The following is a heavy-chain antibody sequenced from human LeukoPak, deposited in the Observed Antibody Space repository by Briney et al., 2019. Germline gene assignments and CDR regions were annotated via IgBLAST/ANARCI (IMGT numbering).Heavy chain of an antibody. CDR2: IYWDNDK. J-gene: IGHJ4*02. CDR3: AHIFHRGRYYGPFDY. CDR1: GFSLSTSGVG. Sequence: SGPTLVKPAPPLTLTCTFSGFSLSTSGVGVGWIRQPPGKALEWLALIYWDNDKRHSPSLRSRLTVTKDTSKNQVVLTMTNRDPMDTATYYCAHIFHRGRYYGPFDYWGQGILVTVSS. D-gene: IGHD3-22*01. V-gene: IGHV2-5*02.